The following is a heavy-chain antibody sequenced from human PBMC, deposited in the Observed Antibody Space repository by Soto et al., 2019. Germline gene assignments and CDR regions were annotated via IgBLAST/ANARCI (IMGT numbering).Heavy chain of an antibody. J-gene: IGHJ3*02. CDR1: GGSISSGAYY. CDR2: IYNSGTT. Sequence: SETLSLTCTVSGGSISSGAYYWNWIRQPPGKGLEWIGIIYNSGTTYYNPSLSSRVTISVDTTKTQFSLKLTSVTAADTAVYYCARNDYDYVWESPGGDAFDIWGRGTMVTVSS. V-gene: IGHV4-30-4*01. D-gene: IGHD3-16*01. CDR3: ARNDYDYVWESPGGDAFDI.